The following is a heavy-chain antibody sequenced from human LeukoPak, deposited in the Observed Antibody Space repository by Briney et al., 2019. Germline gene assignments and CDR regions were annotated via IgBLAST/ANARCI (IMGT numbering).Heavy chain of an antibody. CDR1: GFTFRSYS. CDR3: ARDPGYGYSGAFDI. Sequence: GGSLRLSCEVSGFTFRSYSMNWVHQAPGKGLEWISYIRSSDSTTYYADSVKGRFTISRDNAKNSLYLQMNSLRAEDTAVYYCARDPGYGYSGAFDIWGQGTMVTVSS. V-gene: IGHV3-48*01. D-gene: IGHD5-18*01. CDR2: IRSSDSTT. J-gene: IGHJ3*02.